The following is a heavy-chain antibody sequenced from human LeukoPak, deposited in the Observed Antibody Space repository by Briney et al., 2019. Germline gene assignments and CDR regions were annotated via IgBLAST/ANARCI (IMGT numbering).Heavy chain of an antibody. D-gene: IGHD6-13*01. V-gene: IGHV4-34*01. CDR3: ARGHPYSSSWYRWFDP. J-gene: IGHJ5*02. Sequence: AETLSLTCAVYGGSFSGYYWSWIRQPPGKGLEWIGEINHSGSTNYNPSLKSRVTISVDTSKNQFSLKLSSVTAADTAVYYCARGHPYSSSWYRWFDPWGQGTLVTVSS. CDR2: INHSGST. CDR1: GGSFSGYY.